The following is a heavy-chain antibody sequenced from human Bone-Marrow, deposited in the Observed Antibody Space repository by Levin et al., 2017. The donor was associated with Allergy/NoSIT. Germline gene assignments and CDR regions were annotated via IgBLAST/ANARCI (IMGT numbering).Heavy chain of an antibody. D-gene: IGHD3-10*01. Sequence: SGPTLVKPSQTLTLTCTFSGISLSISGVGVGWIRPPPGKALEWLALIYWDDDKRYSPSLKSRLTITKDTSKNQVVLTMTNMDSVDTATYYCARAKETYGSGSYYDYFDYWGQGTLVTVSS. CDR1: GISLSISGVG. CDR2: IYWDDDK. V-gene: IGHV2-5*02. J-gene: IGHJ4*02. CDR3: ARAKETYGSGSYYDYFDY.